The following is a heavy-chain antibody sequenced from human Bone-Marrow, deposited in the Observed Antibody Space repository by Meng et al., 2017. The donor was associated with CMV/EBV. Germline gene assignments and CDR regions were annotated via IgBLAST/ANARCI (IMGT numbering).Heavy chain of an antibody. D-gene: IGHD6-19*01. Sequence: SGFTLSICAMSWFRLAPGKGLKWVSAIGADGASIFYADSVKSRFTISEDNSKNTLFLQMNNLRAEDTALYYCARPGLTVAGTRWFDPWGQGTLVTVSS. CDR1: GFTLSICA. CDR3: ARPGLTVAGTRWFDP. J-gene: IGHJ5*02. CDR2: IGADGASI. V-gene: IGHV3-23*01.